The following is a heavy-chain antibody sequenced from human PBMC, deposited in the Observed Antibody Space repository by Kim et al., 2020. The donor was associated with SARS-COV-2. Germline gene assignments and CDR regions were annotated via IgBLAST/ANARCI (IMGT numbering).Heavy chain of an antibody. V-gene: IGHV3-73*01. J-gene: IGHJ5*02. Sequence: GGSLRLSCAASGFTFSGSAMHWVRQASGKGLEWVGRIRSKANSYATAYAASVKGRFTISRDDSKNTAYLKMNSLKTEDTAVYYSTRPLSSYDYYGSGSRWDWFGPLGQGTLVSASS. CDR3: TRPLSSYDYYGSGSRWDWFGP. D-gene: IGHD3-10*01. CDR2: IRSKANSYAT. CDR1: GFTFSGSA.